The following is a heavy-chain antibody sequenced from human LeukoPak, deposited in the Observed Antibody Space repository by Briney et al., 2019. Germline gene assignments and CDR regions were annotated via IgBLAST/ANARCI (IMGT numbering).Heavy chain of an antibody. Sequence: GGSLRLSCAASGFTFSSYWMSSVRQAPGKGLEWVANIKQDGSEKYYVDSVKGRFTISRDNAKNSLYLQMNSLRAEDTAVYYCASLYYDFWSAYYFDYWGQGTLVTVSS. J-gene: IGHJ4*02. V-gene: IGHV3-7*01. CDR3: ASLYYDFWSAYYFDY. CDR1: GFTFSSYW. CDR2: IKQDGSEK. D-gene: IGHD3-3*01.